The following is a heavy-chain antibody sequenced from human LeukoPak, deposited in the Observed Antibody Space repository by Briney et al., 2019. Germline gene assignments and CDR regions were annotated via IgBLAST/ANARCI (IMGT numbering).Heavy chain of an antibody. V-gene: IGHV1-18*01. CDR3: ARDLDGSGSYYTDY. CDR2: ISAYNGNT. Sequence: GASVTVSCKASGYTFTSCGISWVRQAPGQGLEWMGWISAYNGNTNYVQNLQGRVTMTTDTSTSTAYMELRSLRSGDTAVYYCARDLDGSGSYYTDYWGQGTLVTVSS. CDR1: GYTFTSCG. J-gene: IGHJ4*02. D-gene: IGHD3-10*01.